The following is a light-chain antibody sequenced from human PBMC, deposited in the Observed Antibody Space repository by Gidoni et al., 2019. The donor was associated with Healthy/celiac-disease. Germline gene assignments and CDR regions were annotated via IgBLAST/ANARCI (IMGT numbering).Light chain of an antibody. J-gene: IGKJ5*01. CDR1: QSLLHSNGYNY. CDR2: LGS. Sequence: DIVMTQPPLSLPVTPGEPASISCRSSQSLLHSNGYNYLDWYLQKPGQSPQLLIYLGSNRASGVPDRFSGSGSGTDFTLKISRVEAEDVGVYYCIQALQTPITFGQGTRLEIK. V-gene: IGKV2-28*01. CDR3: IQALQTPIT.